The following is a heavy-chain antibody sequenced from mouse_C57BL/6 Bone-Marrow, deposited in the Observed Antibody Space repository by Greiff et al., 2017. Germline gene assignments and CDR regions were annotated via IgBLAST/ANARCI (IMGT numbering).Heavy chain of an antibody. CDR2: IRLKSDNYAT. CDR1: GFTFSNYW. V-gene: IGHV6-3*01. D-gene: IGHD3-3*01. Sequence: EVMLVESGGGLVQPGGSMKLSCVASGFTFSNYWMNWVRQSPEKGLEWVAQIRLKSDNYATHYAESVKGRFTISRDDSKSSVYLQMNNLRAEDTGIYYCTAGTGYFYYWGQGTTLTVSS. J-gene: IGHJ2*01. CDR3: TAGTGYFYY.